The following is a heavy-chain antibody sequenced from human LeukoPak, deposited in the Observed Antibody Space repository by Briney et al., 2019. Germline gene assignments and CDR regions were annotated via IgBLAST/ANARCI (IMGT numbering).Heavy chain of an antibody. J-gene: IGHJ4*02. CDR1: GFTFSSYA. D-gene: IGHD1-20*01. CDR3: AKDAALYNWNDSAFDY. CDR2: ISGSGGST. Sequence: PGGSLRLSCAASGFTFSSYAMSWVRQAPGKGLEWVSAISGSGGSTYYADSVKGRFTISRDNSKNTLYLQMNSLRAEDTAVYYCAKDAALYNWNDSAFDYWGQGTLVTVSS. V-gene: IGHV3-23*01.